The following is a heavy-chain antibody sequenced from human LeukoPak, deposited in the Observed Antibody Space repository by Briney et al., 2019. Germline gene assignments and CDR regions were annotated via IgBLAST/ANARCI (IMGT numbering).Heavy chain of an antibody. Sequence: PSETLSLTCTVSGGSISSYYWSWIRQPPGKGLEWIGYIYYSGSTNYNPSLKSRVTISVDTSKNQFSLKLSSVTAADTAVYYCARENCSGGSCYSYFDYWGQGALVTVSS. J-gene: IGHJ4*02. D-gene: IGHD2-15*01. CDR3: ARENCSGGSCYSYFDY. CDR2: IYYSGST. CDR1: GGSISSYY. V-gene: IGHV4-59*01.